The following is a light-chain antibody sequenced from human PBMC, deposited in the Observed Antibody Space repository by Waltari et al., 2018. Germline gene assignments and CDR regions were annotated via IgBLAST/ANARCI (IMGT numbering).Light chain of an antibody. CDR3: SSYTSSSTWV. V-gene: IGLV2-14*01. CDR2: DCG. CDR1: SSDVGGYNF. Sequence: QSALTQPASVSGSPGQSITISCTGTSSDVGGYNFVSWYQQHPGKAPKFMLYDCGNRPSGVASRFAGSRSGNTASLTISGLQAEDEADYYCSSYTSSSTWVFGGGTKVTVL. J-gene: IGLJ3*02.